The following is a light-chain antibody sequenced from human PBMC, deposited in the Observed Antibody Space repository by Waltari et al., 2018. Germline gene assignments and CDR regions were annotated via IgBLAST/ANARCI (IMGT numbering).Light chain of an antibody. V-gene: IGKV4-1*01. CDR1: ESVLYSSNNKNH. CDR2: WAS. J-gene: IGKJ4*01. CDR3: QQYYNTPLT. Sequence: DIMMTQSPESLAVSLGERATINCKTSESVLYSSNNKNHLAWYQQKPGQPPRLLLYWASTRESGVPDRFSGSGSETDFTLTVTSLQAEDVAVYYCQQYYNTPLTFGGGTKVEIK.